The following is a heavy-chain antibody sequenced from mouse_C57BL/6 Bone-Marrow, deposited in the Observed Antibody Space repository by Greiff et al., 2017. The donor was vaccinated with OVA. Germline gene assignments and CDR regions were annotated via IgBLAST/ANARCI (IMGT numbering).Heavy chain of an antibody. CDR1: GFTFSSYA. CDR3: ARDLGFAY. Sequence: EVKLVESGGGLVKPGGSLKLSCAASGFTFSSYAMSWVRQTPEKRLEWVATISDGGSYTYYPDNVKGRFTISRDNAKNNLYLQMRHLKSEDTAMYYCARDLGFAYWGQGTLVTVSA. CDR2: ISDGGSYT. J-gene: IGHJ3*01. V-gene: IGHV5-4*01.